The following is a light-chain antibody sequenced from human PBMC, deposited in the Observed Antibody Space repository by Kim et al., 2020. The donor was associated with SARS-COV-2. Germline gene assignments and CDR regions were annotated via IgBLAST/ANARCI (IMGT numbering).Light chain of an antibody. CDR2: GKN. Sequence: LGQTVRITCQGDGLRSYYYSCHQQKPAQAPVVVINGKNNRPSGITDRFSCSSSGNTASLTITGAQAEDEADYYCNTRDNSGNLHVVFGGGTQLTVL. V-gene: IGLV3-19*01. CDR1: GLRSYY. J-gene: IGLJ2*01. CDR3: NTRDNSGNLHVV.